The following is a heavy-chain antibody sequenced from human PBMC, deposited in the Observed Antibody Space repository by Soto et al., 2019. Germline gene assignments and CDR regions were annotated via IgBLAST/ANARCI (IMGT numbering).Heavy chain of an antibody. CDR2: VSSDGGTK. CDR3: AKEGTGSRYAFDV. V-gene: IGHV3-30*18. J-gene: IGHJ3*01. CDR1: GFTFSGHG. Sequence: QVQLVESGGGVVPPGTSLRLSCVASGFTFSGHGMHWVRQAPGKGLEWVAVVSSDGGTKYYADSVRGRLTVSRDNFENTLSLQMSSLSSEDTAVYYCAKEGTGSRYAFDVWGRGTTVTVSS. D-gene: IGHD2-15*01.